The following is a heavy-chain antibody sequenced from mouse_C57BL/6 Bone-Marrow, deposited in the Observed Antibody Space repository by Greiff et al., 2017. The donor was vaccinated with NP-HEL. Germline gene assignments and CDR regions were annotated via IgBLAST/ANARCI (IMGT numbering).Heavy chain of an antibody. V-gene: IGHV1-54*01. Sequence: VQLQQSGAELARPGASVKLSCKASGYAFTNYLIEWVKQRPGQGLEWIGVINPGSGGTNYNEKFKGKATLTADKSSSTAYMQLSSLTSEDSAVYFCSGYDYAGFAYWGQGTLVTVSA. CDR2: INPGSGGT. CDR3: SGYDYAGFAY. CDR1: GYAFTNYL. J-gene: IGHJ3*01. D-gene: IGHD2-4*01.